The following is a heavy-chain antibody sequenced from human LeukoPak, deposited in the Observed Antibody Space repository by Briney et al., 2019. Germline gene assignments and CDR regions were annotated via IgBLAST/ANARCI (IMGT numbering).Heavy chain of an antibody. CDR3: ARDRDSSGYYPTTNWFDP. D-gene: IGHD3-22*01. V-gene: IGHV1-18*01. CDR1: GYTFTSYG. J-gene: IGHJ5*02. Sequence: GASVKVSCKASGYTFTSYGISWVRQAPGQGLEWMAWISAYNGNTNYAQKLQGRVTMTTDTSTSTAYMELRSLRSDDTAVYYCARDRDSSGYYPTTNWFDPWGQGTLVTVSS. CDR2: ISAYNGNT.